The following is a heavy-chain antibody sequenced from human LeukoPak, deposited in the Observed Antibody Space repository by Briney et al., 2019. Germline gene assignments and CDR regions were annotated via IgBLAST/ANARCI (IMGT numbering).Heavy chain of an antibody. D-gene: IGHD2-2*01. CDR1: GFSFSSYW. Sequence: GGSLRLSCAASGFSFSSYWMHWVRQAPGKGLVWVSRISSDGSIINYADSVKGRFTISRDNAKNTLYLQMNSLRVEDTAVYYCAKRAGSDIVVVPAARGAFAFDIWGQGTMVTVSS. CDR2: ISSDGSII. J-gene: IGHJ3*02. V-gene: IGHV3-74*01. CDR3: AKRAGSDIVVVPAARGAFAFDI.